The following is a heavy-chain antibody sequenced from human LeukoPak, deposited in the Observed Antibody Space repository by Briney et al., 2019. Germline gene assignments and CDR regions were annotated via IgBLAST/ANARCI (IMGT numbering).Heavy chain of an antibody. CDR1: GGSFSGYY. D-gene: IGHD3-9*01. V-gene: IGHV4-34*01. CDR3: ARGWSKVRYFDWPPRYYFDY. CDR2: INHSGST. J-gene: IGHJ4*02. Sequence: SETLSLTCAVYGGSFSGYYWSWIRQPPGKGLEWIGEINHSGSTNYNPSLKSRVTISVDTSKNQFSLKLSSVTAADTAVYYCARGWSKVRYFDWPPRYYFDYWGQGTLVTVSS.